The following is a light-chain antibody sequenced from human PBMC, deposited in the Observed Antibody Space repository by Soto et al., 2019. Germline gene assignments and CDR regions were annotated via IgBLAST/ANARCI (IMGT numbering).Light chain of an antibody. Sequence: QSVLTQPASVSGSPGQSITISCTGTSSDLAIYNYVSWYQQQPGEAPKLMIYQVTNRPSGVSNRFSGSRSGNTASLTISGLQADDEADYYCSSSTDSSIYVFGTRTKVT. CDR2: QVT. J-gene: IGLJ1*01. V-gene: IGLV2-14*01. CDR1: SSDLAIYNY. CDR3: SSSTDSSIYV.